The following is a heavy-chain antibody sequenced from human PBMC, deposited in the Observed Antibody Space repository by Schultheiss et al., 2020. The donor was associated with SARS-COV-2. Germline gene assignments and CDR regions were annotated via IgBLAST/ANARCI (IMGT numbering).Heavy chain of an antibody. J-gene: IGHJ6*02. CDR2: IWYDGSNK. Sequence: GGSLRLSCAASGFTFSSYGMHWVRQAPGKGLEWVAVIWYDGSNKYYADSVKGRFTFSSDNSKNTLYLQMNSLRAEDTAVYYCARAGQLGYGMDVWGQGTTVTVSS. V-gene: IGHV3-33*08. CDR1: GFTFSSYG. D-gene: IGHD5-24*01. CDR3: ARAGQLGYGMDV.